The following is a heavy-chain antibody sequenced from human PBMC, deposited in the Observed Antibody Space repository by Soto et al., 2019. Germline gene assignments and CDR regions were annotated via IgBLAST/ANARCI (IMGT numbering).Heavy chain of an antibody. Sequence: PSETLSLTCTVSGGSIRSYCWTWIRQPPGEGLEWIGCICNSGSTNYNPSLKSRVTISVDTHKNQFSLQLSSVTVADTAVYYCARGNSPLYSYGLIWFGNWFVPWGQGTLVTVSS. CDR2: ICNSGST. J-gene: IGHJ5*02. D-gene: IGHD5-18*01. CDR3: ARGNSPLYSYGLIWFGNWFVP. CDR1: GGSIRSYC. V-gene: IGHV4-59*03.